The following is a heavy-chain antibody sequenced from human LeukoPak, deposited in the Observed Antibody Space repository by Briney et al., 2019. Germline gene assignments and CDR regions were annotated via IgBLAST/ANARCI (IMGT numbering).Heavy chain of an antibody. CDR3: ARDLEAYCSSTSCYPPRYYYGMDV. CDR2: INAGNGNT. Sequence: ASVKVSCKASGYTFTSYAMHWVRQAPGQRLEWMGWINAGNGNTKYSQKFQGRVTITRDTSASTAYMELSSLRSEDTAVYYYARDLEAYCSSTSCYPPRYYYGMDVWGKGTTVTVSS. CDR1: GYTFTSYA. D-gene: IGHD2-2*01. V-gene: IGHV1-3*01. J-gene: IGHJ6*04.